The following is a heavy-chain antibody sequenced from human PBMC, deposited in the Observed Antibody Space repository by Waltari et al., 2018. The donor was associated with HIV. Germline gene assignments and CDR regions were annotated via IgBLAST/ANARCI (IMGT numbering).Heavy chain of an antibody. D-gene: IGHD2-21*01. V-gene: IGHV1-2*06. CDR2: IDPTTGTT. J-gene: IGHJ6*02. CDR3: GRTSIVPSDGSVDV. CDR1: GYTLTSYS. Sequence: QVRLVQSGAEVKQPGASVRVPCKASGYTLTSYSIHWVRQAPGQGLEWMGRIDPTTGTTSYSQRFQDRVTMTRDTSITTSYMELSRLRNDDMATYYCGRTSIVPSDGSVDVWGQGTKVIVSS.